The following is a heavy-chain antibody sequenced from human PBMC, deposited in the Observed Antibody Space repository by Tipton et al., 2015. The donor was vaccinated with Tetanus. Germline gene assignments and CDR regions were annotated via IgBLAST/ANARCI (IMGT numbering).Heavy chain of an antibody. CDR1: GGSISTTSDY. D-gene: IGHD7-27*01. CDR2: LYYSGTT. Sequence: TLSLTCTVSGGSISTTSDYWGWIRQPPGKGLEWIGGLYYSGTTYYNPSLKSRVTISVDTSKNHFSLRLSSVTAADTAVYYCARHSLKLGMWAFDIWGRGTLVTVSS. J-gene: IGHJ3*02. V-gene: IGHV4-39*01. CDR3: ARHSLKLGMWAFDI.